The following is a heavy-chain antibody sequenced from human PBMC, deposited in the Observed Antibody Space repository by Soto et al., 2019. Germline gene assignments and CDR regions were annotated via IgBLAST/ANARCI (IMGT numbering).Heavy chain of an antibody. CDR2: TRNKANSYST. J-gene: IGHJ4*02. CDR3: ARDTGGSYDY. Sequence: PGGSLRLSCAASGFTFSDYYMDWVRQVPGKGLEWVGRTRNKANSYSTEYAPSVKGRFTISGHDLEDSMYLQMNSLKTEDTAVYYCARDTGGSYDYWGQGALVTVSS. V-gene: IGHV3-72*01. D-gene: IGHD1-26*01. CDR1: GFTFSDYY.